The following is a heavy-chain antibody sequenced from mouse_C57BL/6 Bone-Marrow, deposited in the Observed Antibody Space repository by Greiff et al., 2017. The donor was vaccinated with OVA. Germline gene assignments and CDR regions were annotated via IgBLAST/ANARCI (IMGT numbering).Heavy chain of an antibody. Sequence: QVHVKQSGAELARPGASVKLSCKASGYTFTSYGISWVKQRTGQGLEWIGEIYPRSGNTYYNEKFKGKATLTADKSSSTAYMELRSLTSEDSAVYVCARSGLLSWFAYWGQGTLVTVSA. V-gene: IGHV1-81*01. CDR1: GYTFTSYG. CDR3: ARSGLLSWFAY. J-gene: IGHJ3*01. D-gene: IGHD1-1*01. CDR2: IYPRSGNT.